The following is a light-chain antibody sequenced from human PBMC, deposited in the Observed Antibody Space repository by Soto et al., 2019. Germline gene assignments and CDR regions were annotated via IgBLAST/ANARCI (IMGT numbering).Light chain of an antibody. CDR2: DAS. Sequence: EIVLRQSPATLSVSPGERATLSCRASQSLTSSLVWYQQKPGQAPRLVIYDASNTATGIPDRFSGSGSGTEFTLTINSLEPEDSAVYYCQQRSTWPRTFGGGTKVDI. CDR1: QSLTSS. V-gene: IGKV3-11*01. CDR3: QQRSTWPRT. J-gene: IGKJ4*01.